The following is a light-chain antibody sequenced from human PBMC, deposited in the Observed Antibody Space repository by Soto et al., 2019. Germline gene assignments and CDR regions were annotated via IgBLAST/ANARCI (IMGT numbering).Light chain of an antibody. J-gene: IGLJ2*01. V-gene: IGLV2-14*03. CDR1: SSDVGNYNY. CDR2: DVT. CDR3: SSYTTTSPVV. Sequence: QSALTQPASVSGSPGQSITLSCTGTSSDVGNYNYVSWYQQHPGKVPRLVIYDVTDRPSGVSNRFSGSKSGNTAFLTISGLQAEDEADYYCSSYTTTSPVVFGGGTQLTVL.